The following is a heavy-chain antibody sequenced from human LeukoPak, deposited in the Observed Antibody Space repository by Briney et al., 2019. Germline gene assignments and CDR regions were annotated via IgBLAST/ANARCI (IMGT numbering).Heavy chain of an antibody. CDR2: IRYDGSNK. D-gene: IGHD6-13*01. V-gene: IGHV3-30*02. CDR3: AKDRAAAGTHVDY. J-gene: IGHJ4*02. CDR1: GFTFSSYG. Sequence: PGGSLRLSCAASGFTFSSYGMHWVHQAPGKGLEWVAFIRYDGSNKYYADSVKGRFTTSRDNSKNTLYLQMNSLRAEDTAVYYCAKDRAAAGTHVDYWGQGTLVTVSS.